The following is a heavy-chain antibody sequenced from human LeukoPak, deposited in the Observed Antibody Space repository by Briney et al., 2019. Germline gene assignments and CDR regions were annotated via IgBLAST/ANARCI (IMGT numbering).Heavy chain of an antibody. CDR2: IYTSGSI. J-gene: IGHJ4*02. CDR1: GGSISSGSYY. CDR3: ARDLRGANIDY. D-gene: IGHD4/OR15-4a*01. V-gene: IGHV4-61*02. Sequence: SETLSLTCTVSGGSISSGSYYWSWIRQPAGKGLEWIGRIYTSGSINYNPSLKSRVTISVDTSKNQFSLKLSSVTAADTAVYYCARDLRGANIDYWGQGTLVTVSS.